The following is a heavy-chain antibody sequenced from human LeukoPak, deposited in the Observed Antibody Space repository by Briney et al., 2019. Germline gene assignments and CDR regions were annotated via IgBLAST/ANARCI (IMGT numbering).Heavy chain of an antibody. V-gene: IGHV1-69*05. D-gene: IGHD6-13*01. CDR1: GGIFRRHV. J-gene: IGHJ5*02. CDR3: AGEGNRIAAPDNNWFDP. CDR2: LTPIFGTT. Sequence: ASVKVSCKASGGIFRRHVVSWVRQAPGQGLEWMGGLTPIFGTTNYAPNFQGRVTFTTDESMNTVYMELTNLQFGDTAVFYWAGEGNRIAAPDNNWFDPWGQGTLVTVS.